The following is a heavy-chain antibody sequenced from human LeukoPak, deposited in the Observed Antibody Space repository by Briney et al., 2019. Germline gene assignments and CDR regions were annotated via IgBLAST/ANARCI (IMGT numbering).Heavy chain of an antibody. Sequence: KSSETLSLSCTVSSGSISSYYWSWIRQSPGMGLEWIGYIYTSGHFYTSGSTSYNPSLKSRVTISVDTSKNQFSLKLTSVTAADTAVYYCARHGSSWYYFDYWGQGTPVTVSS. CDR2: IYTSGHFYTSGST. CDR1: SGSISSYY. CDR3: ARHGSSWYYFDY. D-gene: IGHD6-13*01. V-gene: IGHV4-4*09. J-gene: IGHJ4*02.